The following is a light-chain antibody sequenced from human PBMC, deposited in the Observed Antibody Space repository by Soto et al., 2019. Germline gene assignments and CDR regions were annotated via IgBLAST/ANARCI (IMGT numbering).Light chain of an antibody. CDR3: QHYNGWPLT. CDR2: GTS. V-gene: IGKV3-15*01. Sequence: EIVMTQSPATLSVSPGERATLSCRASQSVTNTLAWYLQKPGQAPRLLIYGTSTRATGIPARFSGSGSGTDFTLPISSLQSEDSSVYYCQHYNGWPLTFGGGTKVEI. CDR1: QSVTNT. J-gene: IGKJ4*01.